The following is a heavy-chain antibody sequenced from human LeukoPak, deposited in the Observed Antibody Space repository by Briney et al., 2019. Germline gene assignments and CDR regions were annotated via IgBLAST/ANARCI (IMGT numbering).Heavy chain of an antibody. Sequence: HPGGSLRLSCAASGLTFRNYWFHWVRQAPGKGLVWVSHIHGDGSRTSYADSVKGRFTISKDNRRNIVYLQMNSLTVEDTAMYYCIRTPDGRNWFNPSGQGTLVTVSS. V-gene: IGHV3-74*01. CDR2: IHGDGSRT. CDR3: IRTPDGRNWFNP. J-gene: IGHJ5*02. D-gene: IGHD1-14*01. CDR1: GLTFRNYW.